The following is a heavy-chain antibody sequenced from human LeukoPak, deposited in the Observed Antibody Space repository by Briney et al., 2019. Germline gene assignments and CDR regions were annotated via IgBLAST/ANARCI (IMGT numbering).Heavy chain of an antibody. V-gene: IGHV3-30*02. J-gene: IGHJ4*02. D-gene: IGHD1-1*01. CDR2: IPYDGTNK. CDR1: GFTFSTYG. CDR3: AKATGTLGN. Sequence: GGSLRLSCAASGFTFSTYGMHWVRQAPGKGLEWVAFIPYDGTNKFYADSVKGRFTISRDNSKNTLSLQMNSLTAEDTAIYYCAKATGTLGNWGQGTLVTVSS.